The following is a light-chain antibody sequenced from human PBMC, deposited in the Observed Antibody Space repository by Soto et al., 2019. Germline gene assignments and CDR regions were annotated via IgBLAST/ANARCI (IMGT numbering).Light chain of an antibody. J-gene: IGLJ2*01. V-gene: IGLV1-47*01. CDR2: RSN. CDR3: ASWDYSLSGVL. CDR1: SANIGSND. Sequence: QSVLTHPPSASGTPGQRVTISCSGSSANIGSNDAFWYQQLPATAPNLLMYRSNQQPSGVPARFSGSKSGTSASLAIRGLRSEDEADYYCASWDYSLSGVLFGGGTQLTVL.